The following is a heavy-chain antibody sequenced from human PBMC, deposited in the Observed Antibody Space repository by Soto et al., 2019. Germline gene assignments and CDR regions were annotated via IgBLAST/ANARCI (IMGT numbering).Heavy chain of an antibody. Sequence: PGGSLRLSCAASGFTVSSNYMSWARQAPGKGLEWVSVIYSGGSTYYADSVKGRFTISRDNSKNTLYLQMNSLRAEDTAVYYCARDGELVVPAAMLSPYYYYYGMDVWGQGTTVTVSS. D-gene: IGHD2-2*01. CDR3: ARDGELVVPAAMLSPYYYYYGMDV. J-gene: IGHJ6*02. V-gene: IGHV3-66*01. CDR1: GFTVSSNY. CDR2: IYSGGST.